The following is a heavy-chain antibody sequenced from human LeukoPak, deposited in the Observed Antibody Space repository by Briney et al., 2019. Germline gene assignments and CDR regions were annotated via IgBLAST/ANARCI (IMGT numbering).Heavy chain of an antibody. J-gene: IGHJ4*02. V-gene: IGHV4-34*01. Sequence: SETLSLTCAVYGGSSSGYYWSWIRQPPGKGLEWIGEINHSGSTNYNPSLKSRVTISVDTSKNQFSLKLSSVTAADTAVYYCSRGITMVRGADLWGQGTLVTVSS. D-gene: IGHD3-10*01. CDR1: GGSSSGYY. CDR3: SRGITMVRGADL. CDR2: INHSGST.